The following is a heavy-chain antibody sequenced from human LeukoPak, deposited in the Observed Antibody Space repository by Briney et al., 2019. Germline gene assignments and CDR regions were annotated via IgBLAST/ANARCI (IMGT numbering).Heavy chain of an antibody. CDR1: GYTFTSYG. V-gene: IGHV1-18*01. D-gene: IGHD1-26*01. Sequence: ASVKVSCKASGYTFTSYGISWVRQAPGQGLEWMGRISAHNGDTNYAQKFQGGVSMTTDTSTSTGYMELRSLTSDDTAVYYCARDLKRTVGATTTSDYWGRGTLVTVSS. CDR3: ARDLKRTVGATTTSDY. CDR2: ISAHNGDT. J-gene: IGHJ4*02.